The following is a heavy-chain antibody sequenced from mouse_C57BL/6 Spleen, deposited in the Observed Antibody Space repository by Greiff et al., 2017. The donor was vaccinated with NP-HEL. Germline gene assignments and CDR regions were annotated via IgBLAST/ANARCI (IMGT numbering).Heavy chain of an antibody. CDR3: ARGGVYYSNYDAMDY. Sequence: DVQLQESEGGLVQPGSSMKLSCTASGFTFSDYYMAWVRQVPEKGLEWVANINYDGSSTYYLDSLKSRFIISRDNAKNILYLQMSSLKSEDTATYYCARGGVYYSNYDAMDYWGQGTSVTVSS. D-gene: IGHD2-5*01. J-gene: IGHJ4*01. V-gene: IGHV5-16*01. CDR1: GFTFSDYY. CDR2: INYDGSST.